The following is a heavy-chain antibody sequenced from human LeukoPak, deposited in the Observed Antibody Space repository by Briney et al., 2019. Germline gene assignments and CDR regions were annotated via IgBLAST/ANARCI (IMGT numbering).Heavy chain of an antibody. CDR3: ARDRTRYYYYSYMDV. V-gene: IGHV1-2*02. J-gene: IGHJ6*03. D-gene: IGHD1-14*01. CDR1: GYTFTGYY. Sequence: ASVKVSCKTSGYTFTGYYMHWVRQAPGQGLEWMGWIDPNSGDTNYAQKFQGRVTMTRDTSISTAYMELSRLRSDDTAVYYCARDRTRYYYYSYMDVWGKGTAVTISS. CDR2: IDPNSGDT.